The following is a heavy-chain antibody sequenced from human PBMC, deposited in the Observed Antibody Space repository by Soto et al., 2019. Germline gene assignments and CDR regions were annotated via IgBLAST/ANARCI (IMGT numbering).Heavy chain of an antibody. CDR2: INHSGST. D-gene: IGHD3-10*01. CDR3: ASGFVWFGELEGAFDI. CDR1: GGSFSGYY. V-gene: IGHV4-34*01. J-gene: IGHJ3*02. Sequence: SQTLSLTCAVYGGSFSGYYWSWIRQPPGKGLEWIGEINHSGSTNYNPSLKSRVTISVDTSKNQFSLKLSSVTAADTAVYYCASGFVWFGELEGAFDIWGQGTMVTVSS.